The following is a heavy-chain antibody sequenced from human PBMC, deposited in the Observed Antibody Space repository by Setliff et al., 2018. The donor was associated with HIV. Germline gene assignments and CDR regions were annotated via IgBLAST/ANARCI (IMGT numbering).Heavy chain of an antibody. J-gene: IGHJ6*03. D-gene: IGHD2-8*01. V-gene: IGHV1-18*01. CDR3: ARDGWRHVLHGNYYYYFMDV. CDR2: ISAYNGYT. CDR1: DYTFTNYG. Sequence: SVKVSCKASDYTFTNYGISWVRQAPGQGLEWMGWISAYNGYTNYAQKLQGRVTMTTDTSTSTAYMELRSLRSDDTAVYYCARDGWRHVLHGNYYYYFMDVWGKGTTVTVSS.